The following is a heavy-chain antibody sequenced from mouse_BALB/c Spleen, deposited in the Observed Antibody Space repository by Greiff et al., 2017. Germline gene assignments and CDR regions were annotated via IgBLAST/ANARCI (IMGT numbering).Heavy chain of an antibody. J-gene: IGHJ3*01. Sequence: EVQVVESGGGLVQPGGSLKLSCAASGFTFSSYGMSWVRQTPDKRLELVATINSNGGSTYYPDSVKGRFTISRDNAKNTLYLQMSSLKSEDTAMYYCARGDYYGSSWFAYWGQGTLVTVSA. CDR2: INSNGGST. D-gene: IGHD1-1*01. V-gene: IGHV5-6-3*01. CDR3: ARGDYYGSSWFAY. CDR1: GFTFSSYG.